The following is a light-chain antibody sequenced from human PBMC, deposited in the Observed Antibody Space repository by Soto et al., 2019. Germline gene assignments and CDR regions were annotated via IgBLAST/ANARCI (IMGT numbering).Light chain of an antibody. CDR2: EDD. J-gene: IGLJ2*01. CDR3: QSFDSTHVV. V-gene: IGLV6-57*04. Sequence: NFMLTQPHSVSESPGKTVTISCTRTSGSIARNYVQWFQQRPGSAPTTVIYEDDHRPSGVPDRFSGSLDRSSNSASLTISGVETEDESDYYCQSFDSTHVVFGGGTKLTVL. CDR1: SGSIARNY.